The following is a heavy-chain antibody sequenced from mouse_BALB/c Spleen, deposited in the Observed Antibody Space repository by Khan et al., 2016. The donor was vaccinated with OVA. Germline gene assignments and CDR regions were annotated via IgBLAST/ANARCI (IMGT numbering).Heavy chain of an antibody. V-gene: IGHV2-6-1*01. CDR1: GFSLTNYG. J-gene: IGHJ4*01. D-gene: IGHD2-10*01. CDR3: ARQPYYHYNIMDY. CDR2: IWSDGST. Sequence: VQLQQSGPGLVAPSQSLSITCTISGFSLTNYGVHWIRQPPGKGLEWLVVIWSDGSTTYTSALNSRLTITKDNSKSQVFLQMNSLQTDDTAIYYCARQPYYHYNIMDYWGQGTSVTVSS.